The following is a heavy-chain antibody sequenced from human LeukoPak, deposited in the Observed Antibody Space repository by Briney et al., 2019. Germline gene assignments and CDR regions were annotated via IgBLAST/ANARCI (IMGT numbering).Heavy chain of an antibody. Sequence: SQTLSLTCAISGDSVSSNSAAWDWIRQSPSRGLEWLGGTYYRSKWYNDYAVSVKSRITINPDTSKNQFSLQLNSVTPEDTAVYYCAREARTIAARPTHWFDPWGQGTLVTVSS. V-gene: IGHV6-1*01. CDR3: AREARTIAARPTHWFDP. D-gene: IGHD6-6*01. J-gene: IGHJ5*02. CDR1: GDSVSSNSAA. CDR2: TYYRSKWYN.